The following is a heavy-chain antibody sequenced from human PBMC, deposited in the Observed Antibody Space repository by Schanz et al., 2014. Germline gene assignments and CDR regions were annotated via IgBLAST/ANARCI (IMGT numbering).Heavy chain of an antibody. CDR1: GFTVNTNY. D-gene: IGHD5-12*01. V-gene: IGHV3-66*01. CDR2: LYIRST. J-gene: IGHJ3*01. Sequence: VQLEESGGGVVQPWGSLRLSCAVSGFTVNTNYMTWVRQAPGKGLECVSILYIRSTYYADSVKGRFTISRDNSKNMVFLQMNSLRVEDTAIYYCARDEGKDGYNLAFDVWGQGTLVTVSS. CDR3: ARDEGKDGYNLAFDV.